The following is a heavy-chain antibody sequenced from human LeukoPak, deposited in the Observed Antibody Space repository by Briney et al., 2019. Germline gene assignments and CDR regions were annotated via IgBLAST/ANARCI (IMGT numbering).Heavy chain of an antibody. D-gene: IGHD3-22*01. J-gene: IGHJ4*02. CDR2: IYYSGST. CDR3: ARGLNYYDSSGYLLDY. V-gene: IGHV4-31*03. CDR1: GGSISSGGYY. Sequence: SQTLSLTCTVSGGSISSGGYYWSLIRQHPGKGLEWIGYIYYSGSTYYNPSLKSRVTISVDTSKNQFSLKLSSVTAADTAVYYCARGLNYYDSSGYLLDYWGQGTLVTVSS.